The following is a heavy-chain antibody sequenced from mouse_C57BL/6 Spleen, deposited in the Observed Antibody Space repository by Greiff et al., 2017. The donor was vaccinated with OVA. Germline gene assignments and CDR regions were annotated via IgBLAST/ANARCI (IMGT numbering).Heavy chain of an antibody. D-gene: IGHD4-1*02. Sequence: VQVVESGAELVRPGASVTLSCKASGYTFTDYEMHWVKQTPVHGLEWIGAIDPETGGTAYNQKFKGKAILTADKSSSTAYMELRSLTSEDSAVYYCTTTGTGAWFAYWGQGTLVTVSA. CDR2: IDPETGGT. CDR1: GYTFTDYE. J-gene: IGHJ3*01. V-gene: IGHV1-15*01. CDR3: TTTGTGAWFAY.